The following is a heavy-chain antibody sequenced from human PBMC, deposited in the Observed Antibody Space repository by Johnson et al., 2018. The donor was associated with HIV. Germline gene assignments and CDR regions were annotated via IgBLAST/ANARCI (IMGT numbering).Heavy chain of an antibody. Sequence: VQLVESGGGVVRPGGSLRLSCAASGFTFDDYGMSWVRQAPGKGLEWVSGINWNGGSTGYADSVKGRFTISRDNAKNPLSLQMNSLRAEDTALYYCARDPSTAAADSKDAFDIWGQGTMVTVSS. J-gene: IGHJ3*02. CDR1: GFTFDDYG. V-gene: IGHV3-20*04. D-gene: IGHD6-13*01. CDR2: INWNGGST. CDR3: ARDPSTAAADSKDAFDI.